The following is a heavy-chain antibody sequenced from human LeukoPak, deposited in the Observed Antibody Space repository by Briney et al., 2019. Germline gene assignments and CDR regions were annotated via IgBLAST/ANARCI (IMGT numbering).Heavy chain of an antibody. D-gene: IGHD3-3*01. V-gene: IGHV3-30-3*01. J-gene: IGHJ4*02. CDR3: ARDLYYDFWSGYYMPGDY. Sequence: GRSLRLSCAASGFTFSSYAMHWVRQAPGKGLEWVAVISYDGSNKYYADSVKGRFTVSRDNPKNTLYLQMNSLRAEDTAVYYCARDLYYDFWSGYYMPGDYWGQGTLVTVSS. CDR1: GFTFSSYA. CDR2: ISYDGSNK.